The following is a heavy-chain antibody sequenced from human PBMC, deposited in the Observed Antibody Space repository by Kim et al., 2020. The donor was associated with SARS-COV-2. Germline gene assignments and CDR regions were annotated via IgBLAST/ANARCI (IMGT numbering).Heavy chain of an antibody. D-gene: IGHD3-3*01. Sequence: HKGRVPISVDTSKNQFSLKLSSVTAADTAVYYCASLVGYDFWSGCWFDPWGQGTLVTVSS. V-gene: IGHV4-39*01. CDR3: ASLVGYDFWSGCWFDP. J-gene: IGHJ5*02.